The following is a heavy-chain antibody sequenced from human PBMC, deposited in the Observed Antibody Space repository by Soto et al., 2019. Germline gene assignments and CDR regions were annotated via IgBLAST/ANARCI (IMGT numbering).Heavy chain of an antibody. J-gene: IGHJ4*02. CDR2: ISGSGGTT. Sequence: EVQLLESGAGLVQPGGSLTLSCVASGFTFSSYGLNWVRQAPGNGLEWVAVISGSGGTTYYADSVKGRFTVSRDNPKNRLYLQMTGLRAEATALYYCAKHLEDNNAPCGLFEYWGQGRLVTVST. CDR1: GFTFSSYG. CDR3: AKHLEDNNAPCGLFEY. V-gene: IGHV3-23*01. D-gene: IGHD2-15*01.